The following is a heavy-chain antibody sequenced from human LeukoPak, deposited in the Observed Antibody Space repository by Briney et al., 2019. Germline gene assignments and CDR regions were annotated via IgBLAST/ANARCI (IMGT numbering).Heavy chain of an antibody. CDR3: ARGGYYYDSSGYRIDY. V-gene: IGHV1-18*01. CDR2: ISAYNGNT. CDR1: GYTFTIYG. J-gene: IGHJ4*02. Sequence: ASVKVSCKASGYTFTIYGISWVRQAPGQGLEWMGWISAYNGNTNYAQKLQGRVTMTTDTSTSTAYMELRSLRSDDTAVYYCARGGYYYDSSGYRIDYWGQGTLVTVSS. D-gene: IGHD3-22*01.